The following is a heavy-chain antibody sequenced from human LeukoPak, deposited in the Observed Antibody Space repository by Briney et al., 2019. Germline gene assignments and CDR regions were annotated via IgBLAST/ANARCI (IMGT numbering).Heavy chain of an antibody. Sequence: ASVKVSCKASGYTFTSYGISWVRQAPGQGLEWMGWIGAYNGNTNYAQKLQGRVTMTTDTSTSTAYMELRSLRSDDTAVYYCARDIIRYYYDSSGYYWGHWGQGTLVTVSS. CDR1: GYTFTSYG. D-gene: IGHD3-22*01. CDR3: ARDIIRYYYDSSGYYWGH. J-gene: IGHJ4*02. V-gene: IGHV1-18*01. CDR2: IGAYNGNT.